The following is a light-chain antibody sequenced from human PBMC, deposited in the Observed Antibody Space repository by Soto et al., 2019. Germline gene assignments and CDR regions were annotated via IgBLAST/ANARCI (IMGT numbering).Light chain of an antibody. Sequence: EIVLTQSPGTLSLSPGERDTLSCRASQSVSKNYLAWYQQKPGQAPRLLIYGASNRPTGIPDRFSGSGSGPDFTLTISRLEPEDFATYYCQQLHSYPITFGQGTRLEIK. CDR3: QQLHSYPIT. CDR1: QSVSKNY. J-gene: IGKJ5*01. V-gene: IGKV3-20*01. CDR2: GAS.